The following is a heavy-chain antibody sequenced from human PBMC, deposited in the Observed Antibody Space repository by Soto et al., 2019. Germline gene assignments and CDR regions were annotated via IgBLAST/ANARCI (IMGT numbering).Heavy chain of an antibody. CDR1: GYTLTELS. CDR2: FDPEDGET. J-gene: IGHJ4*02. CDR3: ATDLQNYGDYASNDY. V-gene: IGHV1-24*01. D-gene: IGHD4-17*01. Sequence: ASVKVSCKVSGYTLTELSMHWVRQAPGKGLEWMGGFDPEDGETIYAQKFQGRVTMTEDTSTDTAYMELSSLRSEDTAVYYCATDLQNYGDYASNDYWGQGTLVTVSS.